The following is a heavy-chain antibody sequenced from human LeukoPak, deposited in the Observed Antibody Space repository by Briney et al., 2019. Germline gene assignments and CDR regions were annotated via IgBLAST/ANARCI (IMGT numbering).Heavy chain of an antibody. Sequence: HGGSLRLSCAASGFNVSNSYISWVRQAPGKGLEWVSVIYSGGSTKYADPVKARFTISRDNSKNTVYLQMNSLRADDTAVYYCARATLDNWGQGTLVTVSS. CDR1: GFNVSNSY. J-gene: IGHJ4*02. V-gene: IGHV3-53*01. CDR2: IYSGGST. CDR3: ARATLDN.